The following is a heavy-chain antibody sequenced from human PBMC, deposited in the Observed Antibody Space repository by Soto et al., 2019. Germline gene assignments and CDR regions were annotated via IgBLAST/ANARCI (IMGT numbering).Heavy chain of an antibody. J-gene: IGHJ4*02. V-gene: IGHV2-5*02. CDR1: GISLTTSRVG. D-gene: IGHD3-10*02. Sequence: QITLKESGPTLVRPTQTLTLTYTFSGISLTTSRVGVGWIRHPPGKALEWLAVIYWDDDTHYSSSLKSRLTIAKVTSINQVVITMTNMDPADTATYYSAHHPYVCLGSYSFDHWGQGTLVTVSS. CDR3: AHHPYVCLGSYSFDH. CDR2: IYWDDDT.